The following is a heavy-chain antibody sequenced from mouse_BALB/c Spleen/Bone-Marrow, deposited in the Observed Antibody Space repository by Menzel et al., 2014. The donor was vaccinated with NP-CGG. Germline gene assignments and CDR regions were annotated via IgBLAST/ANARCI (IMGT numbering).Heavy chain of an antibody. V-gene: IGHV5-9-4*01. CDR1: GFIFSYYA. Sequence: EVKLMESGGGLVKPGGSLKLSCAASGFIFSYYAVSWVRQSPEKRLEWVAEISSGGSYTYYPDTVTGRFTISRDNAKNTLYLEMSSLRSEDTAMYYCTRDRGDYWGQGTSVTVSS. CDR2: ISSGGSYT. D-gene: IGHD3-1*01. CDR3: TRDRGDY. J-gene: IGHJ4*01.